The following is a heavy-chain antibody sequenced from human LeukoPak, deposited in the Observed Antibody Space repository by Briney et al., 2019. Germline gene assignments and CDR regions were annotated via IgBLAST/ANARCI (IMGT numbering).Heavy chain of an antibody. D-gene: IGHD3-10*01. CDR3: AKDMWFGETPSGYYYMDV. J-gene: IGHJ6*03. V-gene: IGHV3-23*01. CDR1: GFTFSSYA. Sequence: GGSLRLSCAASGFTFSSYAMSWVRQAPGKGLEWVSAISGSGGNTYYADSVKGRFTISRDNSKNTLYLQMKSLRAEDTAVYYCAKDMWFGETPSGYYYMDVWGKGTTVTVSS. CDR2: ISGSGGNT.